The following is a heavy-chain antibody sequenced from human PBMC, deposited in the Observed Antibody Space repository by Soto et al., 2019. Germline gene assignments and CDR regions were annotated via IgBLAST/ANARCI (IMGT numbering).Heavy chain of an antibody. Sequence: PGGSLRLSCAASGFTFSSYAMIWVRQAPGKGLEWVSAISGSGGSTYYADSVKGRFTISRDNSKNTLYLQMNSLRAEDTAVYYCAKGIVVVVAAINDAFDIWGQGTMVTVSS. V-gene: IGHV3-23*01. CDR1: GFTFSSYA. J-gene: IGHJ3*02. CDR2: ISGSGGST. D-gene: IGHD2-15*01. CDR3: AKGIVVVVAAINDAFDI.